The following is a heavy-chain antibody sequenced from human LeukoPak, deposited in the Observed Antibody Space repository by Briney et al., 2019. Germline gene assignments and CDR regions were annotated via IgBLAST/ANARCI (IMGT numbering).Heavy chain of an antibody. V-gene: IGHV3-23*01. J-gene: IGHJ4*02. Sequence: GGSLRLSCAASGLTFTNCAMSWVRQAPGKGLEWVSAISASGGSTYYADSVKGRFSISRDNSKNTVYLQMNSLRVEDTAVYYCAKDALGAVTTFDYWGQGTLVTVSS. D-gene: IGHD4-17*01. CDR3: AKDALGAVTTFDY. CDR2: ISASGGST. CDR1: GLTFTNCA.